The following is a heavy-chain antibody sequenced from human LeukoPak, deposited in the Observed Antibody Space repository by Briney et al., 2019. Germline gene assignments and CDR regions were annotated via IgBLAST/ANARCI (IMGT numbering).Heavy chain of an antibody. D-gene: IGHD4-11*01. CDR2: LYSGGST. Sequence: GGSLRLSCAASTFTVSSSYMTWVRQAPGKGLEWVSVLYSGGSTYYADSVKGRFTISRDNSKNTLFLQMNSLSPEDTAVYYCARDARLQGRYYFDLWGQGTLVTVSS. CDR1: TFTVSSSY. J-gene: IGHJ4*02. V-gene: IGHV3-66*02. CDR3: ARDARLQGRYYFDL.